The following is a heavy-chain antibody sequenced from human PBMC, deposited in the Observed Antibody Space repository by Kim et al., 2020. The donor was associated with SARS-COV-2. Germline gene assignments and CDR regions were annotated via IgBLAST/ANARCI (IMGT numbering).Heavy chain of an antibody. CDR3: ARLSGYSSSWADY. D-gene: IGHD6-13*01. J-gene: IGHJ4*02. Sequence: YTPSLKSRVTISVDTSKNQFSLKLSSVTAADTAVYYCARLSGYSSSWADYWGQGTLVTVSS. V-gene: IGHV4-39*01.